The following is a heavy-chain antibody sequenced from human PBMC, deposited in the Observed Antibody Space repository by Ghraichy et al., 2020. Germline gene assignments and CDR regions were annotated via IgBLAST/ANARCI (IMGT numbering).Heavy chain of an antibody. V-gene: IGHV3-30*18. CDR3: ANILEDDSDY. CDR2: ISYDGSNK. CDR1: GFTFSSYG. Sequence: GGSLRLSCAASGFTFSSYGMHWVRQAPGKGLEWVAVISYDGSNKYYADSVKGRFTISRDNSKNTLYLQMNSLRAEDTAVYYCANILEDDSDYWGQGTLVTVSS. D-gene: IGHD1-1*01. J-gene: IGHJ4*02.